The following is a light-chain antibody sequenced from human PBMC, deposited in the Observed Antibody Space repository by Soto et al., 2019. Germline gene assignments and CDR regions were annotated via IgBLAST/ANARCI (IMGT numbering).Light chain of an antibody. J-gene: IGLJ1*01. CDR3: CSYAGSYTFYV. Sequence: VLTQPASVSGSPGQSITISCTGTSSDVGGYNYVSWYQQHPGKAPKLMIYDVSMRPSGVPDRFSGSKSGNTASLTISGLQAEDEADYYCCSYAGSYTFYVFGTGTKVTVL. CDR2: DVS. V-gene: IGLV2-11*01. CDR1: SSDVGGYNY.